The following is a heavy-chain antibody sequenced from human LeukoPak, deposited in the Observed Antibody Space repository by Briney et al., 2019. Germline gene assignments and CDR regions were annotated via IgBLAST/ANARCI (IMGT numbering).Heavy chain of an antibody. CDR1: GFTFSSYA. J-gene: IGHJ4*02. D-gene: IGHD5-18*01. CDR3: ARAGGYSYVTLSDY. CDR2: ISGSGGST. V-gene: IGHV3-23*01. Sequence: GGSLRLSCAASGFTFSSYAMSWVRQAPGKGLEWVSAISGSGGSTYYADSVKGRFTISRDNAKNSLYLQMNSLRAEDTALYYCARAGGYSYVTLSDYWGQGTLVTVSS.